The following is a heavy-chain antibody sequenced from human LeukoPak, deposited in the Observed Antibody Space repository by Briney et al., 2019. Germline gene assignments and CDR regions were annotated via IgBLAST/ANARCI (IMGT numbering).Heavy chain of an antibody. J-gene: IGHJ4*02. CDR3: ARDAYSGGSCYAY. Sequence: GGSLRLSCAVSGFTFSSYWMSWVRQAPGKGLEWVANINQDGSEKYYVDSLEGRFAISRDNAKNSLFLQMNSLRAEDTAVYYCARDAYSGGSCYAYWGQGTLVIVSS. CDR1: GFTFSSYW. D-gene: IGHD2-15*01. CDR2: INQDGSEK. V-gene: IGHV3-7*01.